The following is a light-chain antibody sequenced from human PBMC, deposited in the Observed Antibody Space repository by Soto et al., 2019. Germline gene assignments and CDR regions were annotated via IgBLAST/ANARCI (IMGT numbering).Light chain of an antibody. CDR2: DVS. CDR1: SSDVGGYNY. CDR3: SSYTSSSPYV. V-gene: IGLV2-14*03. J-gene: IGLJ1*01. Sequence: QSALTQPASVSGSPGQSITISCTGTSSDVGGYNYVSWYQHHPGKAHKLMIYDVSNRPSGVSNRFSGSKSGNTASLTISGLQAEDEADYYCSSYTSSSPYVFGTGTQLTVL.